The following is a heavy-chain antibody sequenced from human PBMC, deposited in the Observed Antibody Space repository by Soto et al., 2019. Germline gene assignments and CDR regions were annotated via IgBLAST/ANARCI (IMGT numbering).Heavy chain of an antibody. J-gene: IGHJ4*02. Sequence: SETLSLTCTVSGGSISSYYWSWIRQPPGKGLEWIGYIYYSGSTNYNPSLKSRGTISVDTSKNQFSLKLSSVTAADTAVYYCARDLGIYGGYDWGRFGLGPTFDYWGQGTLVTVSS. CDR3: ARDLGIYGGYDWGRFGLGPTFDY. V-gene: IGHV4-59*01. D-gene: IGHD5-12*01. CDR2: IYYSGST. CDR1: GGSISSYY.